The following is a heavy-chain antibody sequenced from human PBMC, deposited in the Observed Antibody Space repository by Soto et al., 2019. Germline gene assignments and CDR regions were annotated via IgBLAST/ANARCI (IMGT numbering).Heavy chain of an antibody. D-gene: IGHD3-22*01. Sequence: QVQLQESGPGLVKPSETLSLTCTVSGGSVSSGSYYWSWIRQPPGKGLEWIGYLYYSGSTNYNPSLKSRVTISVDTPKNQLALKLSSVTAADTAVYYCARSTYGYDSKYYFDYWGQGTLVTVSS. CDR1: GGSVSSGSYY. CDR2: LYYSGST. J-gene: IGHJ4*02. V-gene: IGHV4-61*01. CDR3: ARSTYGYDSKYYFDY.